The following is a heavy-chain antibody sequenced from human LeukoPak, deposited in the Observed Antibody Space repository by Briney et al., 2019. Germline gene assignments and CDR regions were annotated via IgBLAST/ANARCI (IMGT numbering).Heavy chain of an antibody. V-gene: IGHV4-4*02. Sequence: PSETLSLACGVSGGSISSTNWWSWVRQPPGQGLEWIGEISLSGLTNYNPSLKSRVTMSLDKSKNHLSLNLTSVTAADTAVYYCSRESGAFSPFGYWGQGTLVTVSS. CDR1: GGSISSTNW. CDR2: ISLSGLT. CDR3: SRESGAFSPFGY. D-gene: IGHD1-26*01. J-gene: IGHJ4*02.